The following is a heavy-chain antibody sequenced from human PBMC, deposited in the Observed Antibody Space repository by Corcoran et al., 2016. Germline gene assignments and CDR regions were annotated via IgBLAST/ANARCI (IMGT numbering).Heavy chain of an antibody. Sequence: EVQLVESGGGLVKPGGYLRLSCATSGFTFSNAWMNWVRQAPGKGLEWVGRIKSKTDGGTTDYAAPEKGRFTISRDDSKNTLYLQMNSLKSEDIAVYYCTTEPGVVAARYYDYYDGMDVWGQGSTVTVAS. J-gene: IGHJ6*02. CDR2: IKSKTDGGTT. CDR1: GFTFSNAW. V-gene: IGHV3-15*07. D-gene: IGHD6-6*01. CDR3: TTEPGVVAARYYDYYDGMDV.